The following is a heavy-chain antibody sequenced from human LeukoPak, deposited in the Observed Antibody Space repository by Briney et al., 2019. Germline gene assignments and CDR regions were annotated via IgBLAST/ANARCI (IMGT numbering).Heavy chain of an antibody. CDR2: FDPEDGET. V-gene: IGHV1-24*01. Sequence: ASVKVSCKVSGYTLTELSMHWVRQAPGKGLEWMGGFDPEDGETIYAQKFQGRVTMTEDTSTDTAYMELSSLRSEDTAVYYCATTATVTTSDWEGAFDIWGQGTMVTVSS. J-gene: IGHJ3*02. CDR3: ATTATVTTSDWEGAFDI. D-gene: IGHD4-17*01. CDR1: GYTLTELS.